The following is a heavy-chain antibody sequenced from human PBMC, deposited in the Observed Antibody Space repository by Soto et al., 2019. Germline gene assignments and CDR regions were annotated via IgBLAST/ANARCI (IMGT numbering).Heavy chain of an antibody. CDR1: GYSFTTYG. CDR2: ISGYNGNT. Sequence: QVQLVQSRGEVKKPGASVKVSCKTSGYSFTTYGISWVRQGPGQGLEWMGWISGYNGNTNYAQKLKGRLTMTTDTSTSTAYMELRSLTSDDTAVYYCAREGPAPYYYYGMDVWGQGSTVTVSS. CDR3: AREGPAPYYYYGMDV. J-gene: IGHJ6*02. V-gene: IGHV1-18*01.